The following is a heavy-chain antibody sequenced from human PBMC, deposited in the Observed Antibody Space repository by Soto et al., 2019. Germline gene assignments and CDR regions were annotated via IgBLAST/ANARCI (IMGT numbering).Heavy chain of an antibody. J-gene: IGHJ4*02. CDR2: ISYGGST. CDR3: SRGILV. V-gene: IGHV4-31*03. CDR1: GGSINSGGYC. Sequence: QVQLQESGPGLVKPSQTLSLTCTVSGGSINSGGYCWSWIRQHPGKGLDWIGCISYGGSTSHNPPLMSRVTISVDTSKNQVVLKLTSVTAADKAVYSCSRGILVWGQGALITVSS. D-gene: IGHD5-18*01.